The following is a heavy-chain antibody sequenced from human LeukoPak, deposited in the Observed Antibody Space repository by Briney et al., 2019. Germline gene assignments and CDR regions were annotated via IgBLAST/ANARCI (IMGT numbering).Heavy chain of an antibody. CDR1: GFSVSSSY. Sequence: PGGSLRLSCAASGFSVSSSYMYWVRQAPGKGLEWVASINHNGNVNYYVDSVEGRFTISRDNAKNSLYLQMSNLRAEDTAVYFCARGGGLDVWGQGATVTVSS. V-gene: IGHV3-7*03. CDR2: INHNGNVN. CDR3: ARGGGLDV. D-gene: IGHD3-16*01. J-gene: IGHJ6*02.